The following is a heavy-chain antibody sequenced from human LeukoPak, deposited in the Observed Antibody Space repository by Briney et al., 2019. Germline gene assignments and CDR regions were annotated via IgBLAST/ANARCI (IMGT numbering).Heavy chain of an antibody. J-gene: IGHJ6*03. CDR2: INHSGST. Sequence: SETLSLTCAVYGGSFSGYYWSWIRQPPGKGLEWIGEINHSGSTNYSPSLKSRVTISVDTSKNQFSLKLSSVTAADTAVYYCARDGGVTYYYFYYYMDVWGKGTTVTVSS. CDR3: ARDGGVTYYYFYYYMDV. V-gene: IGHV4-34*01. CDR1: GGSFSGYY. D-gene: IGHD3-16*01.